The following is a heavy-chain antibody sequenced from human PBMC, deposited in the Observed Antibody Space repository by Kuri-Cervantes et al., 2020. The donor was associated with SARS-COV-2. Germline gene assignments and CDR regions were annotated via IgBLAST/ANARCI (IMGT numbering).Heavy chain of an antibody. CDR1: GFTFSSYG. CDR2: ISYDGSNK. D-gene: IGHD6-6*01. CDR3: ASGSLRSSAFY. Sequence: GGSLRLSCAASGFTFSSYGMHWVRQAPGKGLEWVAVISYDGSNKYYADSVKGRFTISRDNSKNTLYLQMNSLRAEDTAVYYCASGSLRSSAFYWGQGTLVTVSS. J-gene: IGHJ4*02. V-gene: IGHV3-30*03.